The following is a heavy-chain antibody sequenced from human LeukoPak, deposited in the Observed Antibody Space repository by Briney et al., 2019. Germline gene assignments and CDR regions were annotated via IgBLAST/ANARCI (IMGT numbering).Heavy chain of an antibody. V-gene: IGHV4-59*01. J-gene: IGHJ4*02. D-gene: IGHD3-3*01. CDR2: IYYSGST. CDR3: ARDSDFWSGFYYFDY. CDR1: GGSISSYY. Sequence: SETLSLTCTVSGGSISSYYWSWIRQPPGKGLGWIGYIYYSGSTNYNPSLKSRVTISVDTSKNQFSLKLSSVTAADTAVYYCARDSDFWSGFYYFDYWGQGTLVTVSS.